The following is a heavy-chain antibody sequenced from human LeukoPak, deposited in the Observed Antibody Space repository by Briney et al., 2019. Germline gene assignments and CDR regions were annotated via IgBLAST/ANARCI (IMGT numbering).Heavy chain of an antibody. CDR3: ARDQGSHFDY. CDR1: GGSISSYY. Sequence: SETLSLTCAVSGGSISSYYWSWIRQPPGKGLEWIGYIYYSGSTNYNPSLKSRVTISVDTSKNQFSLKLSSVTAADTAVYYCARDQGSHFDYWGQGTLVTVSS. CDR2: IYYSGST. J-gene: IGHJ4*02. V-gene: IGHV4-59*01.